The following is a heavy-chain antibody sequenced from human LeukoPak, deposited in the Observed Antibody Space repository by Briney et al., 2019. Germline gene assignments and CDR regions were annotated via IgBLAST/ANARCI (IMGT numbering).Heavy chain of an antibody. CDR3: ARLASGSYGPLTPFDY. D-gene: IGHD1-26*01. CDR1: GGSISSYY. CDR2: IYYSGST. Sequence: SEILSLTCTVSGGSISSYYLSWIRQPPGKGLEWIGDIYYSGSTNYNPSLKSRVTISVDTSKNQFSLRLSSVTAADTAVYYSARLASGSYGPLTPFDYWGQGTLVTVSS. V-gene: IGHV4-59*08. J-gene: IGHJ4*02.